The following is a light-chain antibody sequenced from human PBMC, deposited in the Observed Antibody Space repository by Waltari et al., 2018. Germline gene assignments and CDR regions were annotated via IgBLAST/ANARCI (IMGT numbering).Light chain of an antibody. V-gene: IGKV3-11*01. CDR1: QSVSSY. J-gene: IGKJ1*01. Sequence: IMLTQSPATLSLSPGERATLPCRTSQSVSSYLAWFQQKPGQAPRPLIYGTSNRATGIPARLSGSGAGTDFTLTISSLEPEDSAVYYCQQRSHWRTFGQGTKVEIK. CDR3: QQRSHWRT. CDR2: GTS.